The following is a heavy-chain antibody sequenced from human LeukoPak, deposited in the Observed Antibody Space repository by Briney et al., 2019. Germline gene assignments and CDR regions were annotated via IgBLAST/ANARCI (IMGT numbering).Heavy chain of an antibody. V-gene: IGHV3-23*01. CDR1: GFTFSSYA. Sequence: GGSLRLSCAASGFTFSSYAMSWVRQAPGKGLEWVSIISGSGGSTYYADSVKGRFTISRDNSKNTLYLHMNSRRAEDTAVYYCAKDRDSYDSSGYYYESAEYFQHWGQGTLVTVSS. D-gene: IGHD3-22*01. J-gene: IGHJ1*01. CDR3: AKDRDSYDSSGYYYESAEYFQH. CDR2: ISGSGGST.